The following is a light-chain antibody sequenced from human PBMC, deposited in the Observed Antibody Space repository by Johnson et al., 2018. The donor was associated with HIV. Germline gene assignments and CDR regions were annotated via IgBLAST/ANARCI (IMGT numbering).Light chain of an antibody. V-gene: IGLV1-51*01. CDR1: SSNIGNNY. CDR3: GTWDSSLSGYV. Sequence: QAVLTQPPSVSAAPGQKVTISCSGSSSNIGNNYVSWYQQLPGTAPKLLIYDNSKRPSGIPDRFSGSKSGTSATLGITGLQTGDEADYYCGTWDSSLSGYVCGTGTKVTVL. J-gene: IGLJ1*01. CDR2: DNS.